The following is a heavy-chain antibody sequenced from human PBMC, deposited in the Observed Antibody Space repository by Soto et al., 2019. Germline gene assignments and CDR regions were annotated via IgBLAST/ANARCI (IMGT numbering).Heavy chain of an antibody. CDR2: IYYSGST. Sequence: SETLSLTCAVSGVSVSNNNWWSWIRQPPGKGLEWIGSIYYSGSTYYRPSLKSRVTISVDTSKNQFSLKLSSVTAADTAVYYCARQVPAAIRLGWFDPWGQGTLVTVSS. CDR3: ARQVPAAIRLGWFDP. J-gene: IGHJ5*02. V-gene: IGHV4-39*01. CDR1: GVSVSNNNW. D-gene: IGHD2-2*02.